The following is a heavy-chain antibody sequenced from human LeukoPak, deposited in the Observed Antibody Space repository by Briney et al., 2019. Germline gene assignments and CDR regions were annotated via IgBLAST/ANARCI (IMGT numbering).Heavy chain of an antibody. D-gene: IGHD2-8*01. CDR2: ISDTGATT. CDR3: AKDTSIGRYCANGVCSPFDY. CDR1: GFTFSSYA. V-gene: IGHV3-23*01. J-gene: IGHJ4*02. Sequence: GSLRLSCAGSGFTFSSYAMSWVRQAPGKGLEWVSAISDTGATTYDADSVKGRFTISRDNSRSTLYLQMNSLRAEDTALYYCAKDTSIGRYCANGVCSPFDYWGQGTLVTVSS.